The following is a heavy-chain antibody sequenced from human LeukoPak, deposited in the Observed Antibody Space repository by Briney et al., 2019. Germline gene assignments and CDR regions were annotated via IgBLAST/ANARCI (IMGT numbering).Heavy chain of an antibody. CDR2: INHSGST. V-gene: IGHV4-34*01. Sequence: SETLSLTCAVYGGSFSGYYWSWIRQPPGKGLEWIGEINHSGSTSYNPSLKSRVTISVDTSKNQFSLKLSSVTAADTAVYYCARGPSPDYWGQGTLVTVSS. CDR1: GGSFSGYY. CDR3: ARGPSPDY. J-gene: IGHJ4*02.